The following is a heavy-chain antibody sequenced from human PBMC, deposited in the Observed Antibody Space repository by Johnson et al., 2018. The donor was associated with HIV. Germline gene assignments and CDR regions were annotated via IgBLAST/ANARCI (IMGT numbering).Heavy chain of an antibody. J-gene: IGHJ3*02. V-gene: IGHV3-23*04. CDR1: GFTFSNNA. Sequence: VQLVESGGGLVQPGGSLRLSCAASGFTFSNNAMSWVRQAPGKGLEWVAGISGTGDNTYYADSVKGRFTISRENSKNTVYLQLNSLRVEDTAVYYCAKGISGYSDAFDIWGQVTMVTVSS. CDR3: AKGISGYSDAFDI. CDR2: ISGTGDNT. D-gene: IGHD3-10*01.